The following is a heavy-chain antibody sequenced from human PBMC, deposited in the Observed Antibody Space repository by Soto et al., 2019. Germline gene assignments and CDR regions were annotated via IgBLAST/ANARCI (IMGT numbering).Heavy chain of an antibody. J-gene: IGHJ4*02. V-gene: IGHV1-2*02. Sequence: ASVKVSCKSSGYSFTGYYIHWVRQAPGQGLEWMGWINPDSGATNYAQNFQGRVTLTSDTSISTASMDLTSLTSDDTAVYYCARGDYGTGGYPFPYFDYWGQGTLVTVSS. D-gene: IGHD2-8*02. CDR2: INPDSGAT. CDR3: ARGDYGTGGYPFPYFDY. CDR1: GYSFTGYY.